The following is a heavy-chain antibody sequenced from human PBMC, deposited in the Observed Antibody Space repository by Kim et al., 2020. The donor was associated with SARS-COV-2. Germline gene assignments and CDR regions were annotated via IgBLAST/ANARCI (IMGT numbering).Heavy chain of an antibody. CDR3: AKDGGPTGYSSSWYVDY. Sequence: GGSLRLSCAASGFTFSSYGMHWVRQAPGKGLEWVAVISYDGSNKYYADSVKGRFTISRDNSKNTLYLQMNSLRAEDTAVYYCAKDGGPTGYSSSWYVDYWGQGTLVTVSS. CDR1: GFTFSSYG. CDR2: ISYDGSNK. J-gene: IGHJ4*02. D-gene: IGHD6-13*01. V-gene: IGHV3-30*18.